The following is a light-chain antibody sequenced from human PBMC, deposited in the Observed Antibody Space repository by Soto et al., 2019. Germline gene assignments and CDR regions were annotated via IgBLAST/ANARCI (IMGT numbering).Light chain of an antibody. Sequence: DIQMTQSPSSLSASVEDRVTITCRASQGIRNALGWYQQKPGKAPKRLIYDASTLQSGVPSRFNGSGSGTEFTLTISSLQPEDFATYYCLQHNSYPRTFGQGTKVEIK. V-gene: IGKV1-17*01. CDR3: LQHNSYPRT. CDR2: DAS. J-gene: IGKJ1*01. CDR1: QGIRNA.